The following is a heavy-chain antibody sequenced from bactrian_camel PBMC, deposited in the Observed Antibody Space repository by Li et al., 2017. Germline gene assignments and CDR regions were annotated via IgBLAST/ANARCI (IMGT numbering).Heavy chain of an antibody. CDR3: AARPVNTRACVAGGRYEFGY. J-gene: IGHJ4*01. Sequence: HVQLVESGGGSVQAGESLKLSCVAFGGTYSSYRSYCMAWFRQAPGKEREGVAAIGMDGRTSAADSVKGRFTISKDNAKNTLNLQMDNLQPEDTAVYYCAARPVNTRACVAGGRYEFGYWGQGTQVTVS. D-gene: IGHD1*01. CDR2: IGMDGRT. V-gene: IGHV3S57*01. CDR1: GGTYSSYRSYC.